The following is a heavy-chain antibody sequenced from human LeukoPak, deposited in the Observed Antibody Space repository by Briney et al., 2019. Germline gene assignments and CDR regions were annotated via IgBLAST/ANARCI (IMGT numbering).Heavy chain of an antibody. Sequence: ASVKVSCKSSGFTFTDHYIHWVRQGSGQGLEWMGYIGPHSTFTSSPQEFQGRVTMTRDASMSTAYMELTRLTSDDTAVYYCVREGEGPLSKDFDYWGQGTLDTASS. CDR2: IGPHSTFT. J-gene: IGHJ4*02. CDR1: GFTFTDHY. D-gene: IGHD2/OR15-2a*01. CDR3: VREGEGPLSKDFDY. V-gene: IGHV1-2*02.